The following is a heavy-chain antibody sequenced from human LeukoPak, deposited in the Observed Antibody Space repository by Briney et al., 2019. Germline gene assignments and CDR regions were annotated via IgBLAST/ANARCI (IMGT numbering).Heavy chain of an antibody. CDR2: IIPIFGTA. CDR1: GGTFSSYA. V-gene: IGHV1-69*06. CDR3: ARGGTTTYYYYGMDV. D-gene: IGHD1-1*01. Sequence: ASVKVSCKASGGTFSSYAISWVRQAPGPGLEWMGSIIPIFGTANYAQKFQGRVTITADKSTSTAYMELSSLRSEDTAVYYCARGGTTTYYYYGMDVWGKGTTVTVSS. J-gene: IGHJ6*04.